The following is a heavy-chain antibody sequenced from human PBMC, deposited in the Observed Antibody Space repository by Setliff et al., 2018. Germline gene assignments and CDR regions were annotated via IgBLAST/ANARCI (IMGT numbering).Heavy chain of an antibody. CDR3: ATEKFPGDWGDY. Sequence: GASVKVSCKASGYTFTSYGFSWVRQAPRQGLEWMGWISVYNGKTKYAQKFQGRVTMTTDTSTRTAYMEVTSLRSDDKAVYYCATEKFPGDWGDYWGQGTLVTVSS. V-gene: IGHV1-18*01. CDR1: GYTFTSYG. CDR2: ISVYNGKT. D-gene: IGHD2-21*01. J-gene: IGHJ4*02.